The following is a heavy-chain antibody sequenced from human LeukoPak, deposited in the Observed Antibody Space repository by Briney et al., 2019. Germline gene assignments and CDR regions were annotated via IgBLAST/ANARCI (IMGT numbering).Heavy chain of an antibody. Sequence: GGSLRLSCIASGFTFGTRAMSWVRHVPGQGLELVSRISRGSITYYSDSAKRRFTISIDNSRSTLFLQMNSLRAEDTAVYYCGKGGIYGDSGDYWGQGTPVSVSS. CDR1: GFTFGTRA. CDR2: ISRGSIT. CDR3: GKGGIYGDSGDY. V-gene: IGHV3-23*01. D-gene: IGHD4-17*01. J-gene: IGHJ4*02.